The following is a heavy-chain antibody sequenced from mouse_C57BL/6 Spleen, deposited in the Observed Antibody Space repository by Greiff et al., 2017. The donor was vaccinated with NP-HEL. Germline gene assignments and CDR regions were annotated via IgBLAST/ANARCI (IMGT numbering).Heavy chain of an antibody. Sequence: QVQLQQPGAELVKPGASVKLSCKASGYTFTSYWMPWVKQRPGRGLEWIGRIDTNSGGTKYTEKFKSKATLTVDKPSSTAYMQLSSLKSEDSAVYYCARSELAGFAYWGQGTLVTVSA. CDR2: IDTNSGGT. CDR1: GYTFTSYW. J-gene: IGHJ3*01. CDR3: ARSELAGFAY. V-gene: IGHV1-72*01.